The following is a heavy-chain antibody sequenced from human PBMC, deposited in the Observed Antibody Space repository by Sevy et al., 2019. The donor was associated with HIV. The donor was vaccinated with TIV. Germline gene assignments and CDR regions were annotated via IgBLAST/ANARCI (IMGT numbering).Heavy chain of an antibody. V-gene: IGHV3-33*01. Sequence: GGSLRLSCAASGFNFSNYAMHWVRQAPGKGLEWLALIWYDGSNKNYADSNSMKGRFTISRDKSKNTLYLQMNNLRAEDTAVYYCAGESRECRFDPWGQGTLVTVSS. J-gene: IGHJ5*02. CDR3: AGESRECRFDP. CDR1: GFNFSNYA. CDR2: IWYDGSNK.